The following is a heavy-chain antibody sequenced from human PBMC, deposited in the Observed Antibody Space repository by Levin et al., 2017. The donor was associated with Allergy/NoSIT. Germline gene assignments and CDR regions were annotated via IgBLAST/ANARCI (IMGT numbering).Heavy chain of an antibody. D-gene: IGHD2-2*01. CDR2: IIPILGIA. J-gene: IGHJ6*03. CDR3: ARGVGYCSSTSCYGPYYMDV. Sequence: PGASVKVSCKASGGTFSSYTISWVRQAPGQGLEWMGRIIPILGIANYAQKFQGRVTITADKSTSTAYMELSSLRSEDTAVYYCARGVGYCSSTSCYGPYYMDVWGKGTTVTVSS. CDR1: GGTFSSYT. V-gene: IGHV1-69*02.